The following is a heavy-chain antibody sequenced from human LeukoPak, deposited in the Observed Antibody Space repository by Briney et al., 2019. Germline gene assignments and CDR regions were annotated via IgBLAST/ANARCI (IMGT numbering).Heavy chain of an antibody. J-gene: IGHJ6*04. CDR2: ISSSGSTI. Sequence: GGSLRLSCAASGFTLSSYEMNWVSQAPGKGLEWGSYISSSGSTIYYADSVKGRFTISRDNAKNSLYLQMNSLRAEDTAVYYCARDDCSSTSCYWNYYYGMDVWGKATTVTVSS. CDR1: GFTLSSYE. CDR3: ARDDCSSTSCYWNYYYGMDV. D-gene: IGHD2-2*01. V-gene: IGHV3-48*03.